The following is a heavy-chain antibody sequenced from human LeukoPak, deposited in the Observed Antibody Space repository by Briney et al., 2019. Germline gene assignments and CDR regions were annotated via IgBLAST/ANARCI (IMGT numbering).Heavy chain of an antibody. Sequence: HAGGSLRLSCAASGFTFSSYWMSWVRQAPGKGLEWVANIKQDGSEKYYVDSVKGRFTISRDNAKNSLYLQMNSLRAEDTAVYYCASLGWSHIGYYYYYMDVWGKGTTVTVSS. CDR2: IKQDGSEK. J-gene: IGHJ6*03. CDR1: GFTFSSYW. CDR3: ASLGWSHIGYYYYYMDV. D-gene: IGHD3-3*01. V-gene: IGHV3-7*01.